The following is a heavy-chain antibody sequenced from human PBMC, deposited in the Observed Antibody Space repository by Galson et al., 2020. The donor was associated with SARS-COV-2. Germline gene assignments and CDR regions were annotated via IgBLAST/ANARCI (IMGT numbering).Heavy chain of an antibody. V-gene: IGHV1-18*01. D-gene: IGHD3-3*01. CDR2: ISPYNDKK. Sequence: GESLKISCVASGYRLSTYGISWVRQAPGQGLEWMGWISPYNDKKYYAEKFQYRFTMRADRSTSTVYMELRSLISDDTAVYFCARDVGVEPGVAYRYYGMDVWGQGTTVTVSS. J-gene: IGHJ6*02. CDR3: ARDVGVEPGVAYRYYGMDV. CDR1: GYRLSTYG.